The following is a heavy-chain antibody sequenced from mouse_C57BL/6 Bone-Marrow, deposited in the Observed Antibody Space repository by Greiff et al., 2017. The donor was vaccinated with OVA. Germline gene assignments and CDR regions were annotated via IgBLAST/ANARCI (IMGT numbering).Heavy chain of an antibody. J-gene: IGHJ4*01. CDR2: IRSKSSNYAT. Sequence: EVKLVESGGGLVQPKGSLKLSCAASGFTFNTYAMHWVRQAPGKGLEWVARIRSKSSNYATYYAVSGKDRFTVYKYATQCMLYLRMTNLKTADTAMYSCVSLYYSALDYWGQGTSVTVSS. CDR3: VSLYYSALDY. V-gene: IGHV10-3*01. CDR1: GFTFNTYA.